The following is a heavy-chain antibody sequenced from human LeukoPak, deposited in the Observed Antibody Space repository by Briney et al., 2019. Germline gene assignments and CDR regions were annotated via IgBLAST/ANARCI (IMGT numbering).Heavy chain of an antibody. CDR1: GFTFSSYS. V-gene: IGHV3-21*01. Sequence: GGSLRLSCAASGFTFSSYSMNWVRQAPGKGLEWVSSISSSSSYIYYADSVKGRFTISRDNAKNSLYLQMNSLRAEDTAVYYCASLPGSGWYVLGMDVWGQGTTVTVSS. D-gene: IGHD6-19*01. CDR3: ASLPGSGWYVLGMDV. CDR2: ISSSSSYI. J-gene: IGHJ6*02.